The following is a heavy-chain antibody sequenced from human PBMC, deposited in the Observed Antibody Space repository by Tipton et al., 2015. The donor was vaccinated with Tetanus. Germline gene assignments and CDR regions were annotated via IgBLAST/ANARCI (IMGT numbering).Heavy chain of an antibody. V-gene: IGHV3-30*18. Sequence: SLRLSCAASGFTFSSFGMTWVRQAPGKGLEWVAFVSFDGSKEDYSDSVKGRFSISRDNSKKTMYLQMNSLRAEDTAVYYCAKVSGFSGYGSDYWGQGTLVTVSS. CDR2: VSFDGSKE. D-gene: IGHD5-12*01. J-gene: IGHJ4*02. CDR1: GFTFSSFG. CDR3: AKVSGFSGYGSDY.